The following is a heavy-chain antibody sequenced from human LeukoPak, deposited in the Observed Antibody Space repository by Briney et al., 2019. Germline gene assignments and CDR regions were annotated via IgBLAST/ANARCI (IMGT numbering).Heavy chain of an antibody. Sequence: GGSLRLSCAASGFTFSSYSMNWVRQAPGKGLVWVSGISGSGGSIRYADSVKGRFIISRDNSKNTLYLQMNSLRAEDTAVYYCAKGGDGYNYYFDYWGQETLVTVSS. V-gene: IGHV3-23*01. J-gene: IGHJ4*02. CDR1: GFTFSSYS. CDR2: ISGSGGSI. CDR3: AKGGDGYNYYFDY. D-gene: IGHD5-24*01.